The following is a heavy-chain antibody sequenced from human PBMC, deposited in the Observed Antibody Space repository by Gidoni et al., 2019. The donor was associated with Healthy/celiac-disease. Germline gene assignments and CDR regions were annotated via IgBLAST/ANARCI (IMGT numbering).Heavy chain of an antibody. Sequence: QVQLVQSGAEVKKPGASVKVSCKDSGYTFTSYGISWVRQAPGQGREWMGWISAYNGNTNYAQKLQGRVTMTTDTSTSTAYMELRSLRSYDTAVYYCARLTYYYDSSGRDACDIWGQGTMVTVSS. V-gene: IGHV1-18*01. D-gene: IGHD3-22*01. CDR2: ISAYNGNT. CDR1: GYTFTSYG. CDR3: ARLTYYYDSSGRDACDI. J-gene: IGHJ3*02.